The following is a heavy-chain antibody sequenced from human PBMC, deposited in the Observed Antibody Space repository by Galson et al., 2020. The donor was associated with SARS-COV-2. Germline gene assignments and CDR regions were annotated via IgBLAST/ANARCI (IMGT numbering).Heavy chain of an antibody. Sequence: GESLKISCAASGFTFSSYWMSWVRQAPGKGLEWVANIKQDGSEKYYVDSVKGRFTISRDNAKNSLYLQMNSLRAEDTAVYYCARDSTMIGEGSEDGMDVWGQWTTVTVSS. D-gene: IGHD3-22*01. CDR3: ARDSTMIGEGSEDGMDV. CDR2: IKQDGSEK. CDR1: GFTFSSYW. V-gene: IGHV3-7*01. J-gene: IGHJ6*02.